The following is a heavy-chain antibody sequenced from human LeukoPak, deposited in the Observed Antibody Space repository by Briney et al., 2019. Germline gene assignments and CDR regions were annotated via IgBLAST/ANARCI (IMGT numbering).Heavy chain of an antibody. CDR2: VHHSGST. J-gene: IGHJ4*02. CDR3: ARDKHYDSSVYFDY. CDR1: SYSISSGYF. V-gene: IGHV4-38-2*02. Sequence: ASETLSLTCAVSSYSISSGYFWGWIRQPPGKGLEWIGGVHHSGSTYYNPSLKSRVILSTDTSKNQFSLKVRSVTAADTAVYYCARDKHYDSSVYFDYWGQGTLVTVSS. D-gene: IGHD3-22*01.